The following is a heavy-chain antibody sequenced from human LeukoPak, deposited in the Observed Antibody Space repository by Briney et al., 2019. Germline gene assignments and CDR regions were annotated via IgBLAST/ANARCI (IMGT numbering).Heavy chain of an antibody. CDR2: TNQDESEK. CDR1: GFTFSNYW. V-gene: IGHV3-7*01. CDR3: MRGHYGDYA. Sequence: GGSLRLSCAASGFTFSNYWMSWVRQAPGKGLEWVANTNQDESEKYYVDFVKGRFTISRDNAKNSLYLEMNSLRAEDTAMYYCMRGHYGDYAWGQGSLVTVSS. D-gene: IGHD4-17*01. J-gene: IGHJ5*02.